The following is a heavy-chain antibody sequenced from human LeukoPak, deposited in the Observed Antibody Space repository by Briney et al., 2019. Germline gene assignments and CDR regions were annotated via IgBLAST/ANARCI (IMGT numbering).Heavy chain of an antibody. Sequence: SETLSLTCTVSGGSISSGSYYWSWIRQPAGKGLEWIGRIYTSGSTNYNPSLKSRVTISVDTSKNQFSLKLSSVTAADTAVYYCARVRHITIFGVVRYYYYMDVWGRGTTVTVSS. D-gene: IGHD3-3*01. CDR2: IYTSGST. CDR1: GGSISSGSYY. CDR3: ARVRHITIFGVVRYYYYMDV. J-gene: IGHJ6*03. V-gene: IGHV4-61*02.